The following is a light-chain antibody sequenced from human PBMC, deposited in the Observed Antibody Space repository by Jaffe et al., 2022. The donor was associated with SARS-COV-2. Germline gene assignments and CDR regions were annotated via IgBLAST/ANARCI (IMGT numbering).Light chain of an antibody. CDR3: SSYTSSSTLI. CDR1: SSDVGAYNY. J-gene: IGLJ2*01. Sequence: QSALTQPASVSGSPGQSITISCTGTSSDVGAYNYVSWYQQLPGNAPKLMIYDVNNRPTGVSNRFSGSKSGNTASLTISGLQAEDEADYYCSSYTSSSTLIFGGGTKLTVL. CDR2: DVN. V-gene: IGLV2-14*03.